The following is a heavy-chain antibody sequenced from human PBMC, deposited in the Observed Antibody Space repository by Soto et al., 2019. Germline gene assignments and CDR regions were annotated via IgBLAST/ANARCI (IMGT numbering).Heavy chain of an antibody. CDR2: ISWNSGSL. Sequence: GGSLRLSCAASGFTFDDYAMHWVRQAPGKGLEWVSGISWNSGSLGYADSVKGRFTISRDNAKNSLYLQMNSLRSEDTALYYCARSLRYCSSTSCYPPLGYYYYYYYMDVWGKGTTVTVSS. CDR3: ARSLRYCSSTSCYPPLGYYYYYYYMDV. CDR1: GFTFDDYA. V-gene: IGHV3-9*01. J-gene: IGHJ6*03. D-gene: IGHD2-2*01.